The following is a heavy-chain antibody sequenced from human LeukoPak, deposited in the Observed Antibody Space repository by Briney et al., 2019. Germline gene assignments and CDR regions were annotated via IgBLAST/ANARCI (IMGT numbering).Heavy chain of an antibody. Sequence: ASVKVSCTASGYTFTSYGISWVRQAPGQGLEWMGWISAYNGNTNYAQKLQGRVTMTTDTSTSTAYMELRSLRSDDTAVYYCARSAYYDFWSGLYLDYWGQGTLVTVSS. J-gene: IGHJ4*02. CDR2: ISAYNGNT. CDR1: GYTFTSYG. CDR3: ARSAYYDFWSGLYLDY. V-gene: IGHV1-18*01. D-gene: IGHD3-3*01.